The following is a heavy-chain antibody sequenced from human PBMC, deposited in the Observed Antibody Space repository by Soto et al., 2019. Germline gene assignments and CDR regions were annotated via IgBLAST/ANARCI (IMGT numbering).Heavy chain of an antibody. V-gene: IGHV3-48*02. CDR3: ASSPGGNSVDPPDY. D-gene: IGHD2-21*02. J-gene: IGHJ4*02. CDR2: ISSSSSTI. Sequence: GGSLRLSCAASGFTFRSYSMNWVRQAPGKGLEWVSYISSSSSTIYYADSVKGRFTISRDNAKNSLYLQMNSRRDEDTAVYYCASSPGGNSVDPPDYWGQGTLVTVSS. CDR1: GFTFRSYS.